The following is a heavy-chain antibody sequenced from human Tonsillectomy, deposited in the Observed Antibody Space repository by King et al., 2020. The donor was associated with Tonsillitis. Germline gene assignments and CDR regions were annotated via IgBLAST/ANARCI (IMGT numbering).Heavy chain of an antibody. J-gene: IGHJ4*02. CDR2: ITSTGATT. CDR3: VEDFNWYIGGSLEY. D-gene: IGHD1-26*01. Sequence: VQLVESGGGLVQPGGSLRVLCSASGFTFSSYAMHWVRQAPGKGLEYVSGITSTGATTYYVDSVKGRFTISRDNSKNSLYLQMSSLRPEDTAVYYCVEDFNWYIGGSLEYWGQGTLVTVSS. V-gene: IGHV3-64D*06. CDR1: GFTFSSYA.